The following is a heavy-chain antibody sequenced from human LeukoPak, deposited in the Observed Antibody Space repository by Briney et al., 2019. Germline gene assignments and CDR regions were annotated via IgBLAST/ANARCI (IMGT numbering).Heavy chain of an antibody. CDR3: ATFCSGGDCYSFAP. D-gene: IGHD2-15*01. J-gene: IGHJ5*02. V-gene: IGHV3-23*01. CDR2: IIGSGGNT. CDR1: GFTFNNYA. Sequence: GGSLRLSCAASGFTFNNYAMTWVRQTPGKGLEWVSTIIGSGGNTDYADSVKGRFTISRDNSKDTLFLQMDSLRVEDTAVYYCATFCSGGDCYSFAPWGQGTLVTVSS.